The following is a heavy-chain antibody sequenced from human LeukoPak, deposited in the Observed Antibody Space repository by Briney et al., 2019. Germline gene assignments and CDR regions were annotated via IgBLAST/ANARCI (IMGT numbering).Heavy chain of an antibody. CDR3: ARDAGDYVPGALDI. Sequence: GGSLRLSCAASGFTFSSYGMHWVRQAPGKGLEWVAVIWYDGSNKYYADSVKGRFTISRDNSKNMLYLQMNSLRAEDTAVYYCARDAGDYVPGALDIWGQGTMVTVSS. J-gene: IGHJ3*02. V-gene: IGHV3-33*01. CDR1: GFTFSSYG. CDR2: IWYDGSNK. D-gene: IGHD4-17*01.